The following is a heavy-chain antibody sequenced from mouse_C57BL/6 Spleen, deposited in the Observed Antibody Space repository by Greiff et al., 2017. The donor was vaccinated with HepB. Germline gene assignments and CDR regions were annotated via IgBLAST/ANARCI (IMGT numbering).Heavy chain of an antibody. V-gene: IGHV1-26*01. Sequence: EVQLQQSGPELVKPGASVKISCKASGYTFTDYYMNWVKQSHGKSLEWIGDINPNNGGTSYNQKFKGKATLTVDKSSSTAYMELRSLTSEDSAVYYCARSTTDGTWFAYWGQGTLVTVSA. CDR1: GYTFTDYY. J-gene: IGHJ3*01. D-gene: IGHD1-1*01. CDR3: ARSTTDGTWFAY. CDR2: INPNNGGT.